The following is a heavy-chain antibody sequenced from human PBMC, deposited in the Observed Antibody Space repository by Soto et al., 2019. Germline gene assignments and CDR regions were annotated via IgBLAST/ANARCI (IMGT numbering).Heavy chain of an antibody. D-gene: IGHD6-13*01. CDR3: ARGIAPYYFDY. CDR1: GYTFTSYA. J-gene: IGHJ4*02. CDR2: INAGSGNT. Sequence: QVQLVQSGAEEKKPGASVKVYCKASGYTFTSYALTWVRQAPGQRLEWMGWINAGSGNTKYSQKFQGRVTLTRDTSASTAYLELSSLRSEDTAVYYCARGIAPYYFDYWGQGTLVTVSS. V-gene: IGHV1-3*05.